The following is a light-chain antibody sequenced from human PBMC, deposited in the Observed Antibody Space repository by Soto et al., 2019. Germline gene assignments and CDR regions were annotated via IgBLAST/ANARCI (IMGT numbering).Light chain of an antibody. CDR2: GAS. CDR3: QQYGSSPRT. V-gene: IGKV3-20*01. Sequence: ESVLTQSAGTLSLSPGERATLSCRASQSVSSSYLAWYQQKPGQAPRLLIYGASGRATGIPDRFSGSGSGTDFTLTISGLEPEDFAVYYCQQYGSSPRTFGQGTKVDIK. J-gene: IGKJ1*01. CDR1: QSVSSSY.